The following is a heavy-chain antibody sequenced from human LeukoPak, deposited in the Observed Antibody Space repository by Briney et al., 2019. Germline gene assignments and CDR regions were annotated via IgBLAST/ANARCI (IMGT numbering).Heavy chain of an antibody. CDR1: GFTFSSSA. D-gene: IGHD6-13*01. CDR2: IKPDGTTK. V-gene: IGHV3-7*03. Sequence: GGSLRLSCAASGFTFSSSAMSWVRQAPGKGLEWVANIKPDGTTKFYVDSVKGRFTISRDNALNSLYLQMNSLRAEDTAIYYCARSIPYGTTWYGRSDYWGQGTLVTVSS. J-gene: IGHJ4*02. CDR3: ARSIPYGTTWYGRSDY.